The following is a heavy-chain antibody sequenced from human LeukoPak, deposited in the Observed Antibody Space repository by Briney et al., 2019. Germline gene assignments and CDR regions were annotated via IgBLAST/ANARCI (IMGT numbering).Heavy chain of an antibody. CDR1: GGSIGNYY. CDR2: INHSGST. J-gene: IGHJ6*02. Sequence: DPSETLSLTCTVSGGSIGNYYWSWIRQPPGKGLEWIGEINHSGSTNYNPSLKSRVTISVDTSKNQFSLKLSSVTAADTAVYYCARQRMYYYDSSGYYSILPPAYYYYYGMDVWGQGTTVTVSS. D-gene: IGHD3-22*01. V-gene: IGHV4-34*01. CDR3: ARQRMYYYDSSGYYSILPPAYYYYYGMDV.